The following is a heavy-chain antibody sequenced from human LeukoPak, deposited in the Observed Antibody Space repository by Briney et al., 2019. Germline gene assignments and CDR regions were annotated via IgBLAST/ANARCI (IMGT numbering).Heavy chain of an antibody. V-gene: IGHV1-3*01. D-gene: IGHD3-10*01. CDR3: ARELVRGLDWFDP. CDR1: GYTFTSYA. J-gene: IGHJ5*02. Sequence: ASVKVSCKASGYTFTSYAMHWVRQAPGQRLEWMGWINAGNGNTKYSQKFQGRVTITRDTSASTAYMELSSLRSEDTAVYYCARELVRGLDWFDPWGQGTLVTVSS. CDR2: INAGNGNT.